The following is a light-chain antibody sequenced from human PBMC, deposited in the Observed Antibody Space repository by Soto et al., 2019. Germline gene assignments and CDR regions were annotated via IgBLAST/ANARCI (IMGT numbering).Light chain of an antibody. Sequence: QSVLTQPPSVSGAPGQRVTISCTGSSSNIGAGADVHWYQQLPGTAPKLLIYGDSNRPSGVPDRFSGSKSGTSASLAITGLQAEDEADYYCQSYDSSLRGYWVFGGGTQLTVL. J-gene: IGLJ3*02. CDR1: SSNIGAGAD. CDR2: GDS. V-gene: IGLV1-40*01. CDR3: QSYDSSLRGYWV.